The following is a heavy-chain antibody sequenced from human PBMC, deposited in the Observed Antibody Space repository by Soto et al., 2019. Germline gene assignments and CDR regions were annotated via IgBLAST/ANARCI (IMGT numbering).Heavy chain of an antibody. CDR3: VHASGAGNSPYFDS. V-gene: IGHV2-5*02. CDR2: VYWDDDK. CDR1: GFSLTTSEVG. J-gene: IGHJ4*01. Sequence: QITLKESGPTLVKPTQTLTLTCTFSGFSLTTSEVGVGWIRQPPGKALEWLALVYWDDDKRYRPSLKSRLTITKDTSKNQVVLTMTNVDPVDTATYYCVHASGAGNSPYFDSWGQGTLVTVSS. D-gene: IGHD6-13*01.